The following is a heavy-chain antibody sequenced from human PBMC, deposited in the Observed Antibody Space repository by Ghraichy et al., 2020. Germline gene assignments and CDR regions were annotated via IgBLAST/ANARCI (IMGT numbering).Heavy chain of an antibody. D-gene: IGHD3-10*01. Sequence: GGSLRLSCATSGFTFNTYGMHWVRQAPGKGLEWVGIIWYDGTTRYYGDSVKGRFTISRDNSKNTLYLQMSSLRVEDTAVYYCARERDGSYGYFDYWGQGVVVTVSS. CDR2: IWYDGTTR. CDR3: ARERDGSYGYFDY. J-gene: IGHJ4*02. CDR1: GFTFNTYG. V-gene: IGHV3-33*01.